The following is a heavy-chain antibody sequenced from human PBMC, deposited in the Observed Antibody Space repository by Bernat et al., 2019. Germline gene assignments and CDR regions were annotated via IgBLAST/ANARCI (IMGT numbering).Heavy chain of an antibody. J-gene: IGHJ4*02. V-gene: IGHV3-33*01. CDR1: GFMFNTYG. CDR3: GRDHTELFDS. CDR2: ISYDGTTK. Sequence: QVQLVESGGGVVQPGTSLRLSCAASGFMFNTYGMLWVRLAPGKGLEWVAVISYDGTTKHYIESVRDRFTISRDDSKNTLYLQMNSLRAEDTAVYYCGRDHTELFDSWGQGTLVTVSS.